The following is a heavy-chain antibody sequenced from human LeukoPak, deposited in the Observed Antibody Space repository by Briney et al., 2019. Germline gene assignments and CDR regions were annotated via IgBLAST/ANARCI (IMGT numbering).Heavy chain of an antibody. Sequence: GESLKISCKGSGYSFTNYWIGWVRQMSGKGLEWMGIIYPGDSDTTYSPSFQGQVTISADKSISTAYLQWGSLKASDTAMYYCARQSGPPYCSSGSCYTDYWGQGTLVTVSS. CDR3: ARQSGPPYCSSGSCYTDY. CDR2: IYPGDSDT. CDR1: GYSFTNYW. V-gene: IGHV5-51*01. D-gene: IGHD2-15*01. J-gene: IGHJ4*02.